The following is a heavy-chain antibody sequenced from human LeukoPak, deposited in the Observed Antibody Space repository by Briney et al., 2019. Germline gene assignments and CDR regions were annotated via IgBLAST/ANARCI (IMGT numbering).Heavy chain of an antibody. CDR1: GFTFSSYG. J-gene: IGHJ4*02. D-gene: IGHD6-13*01. V-gene: IGHV3-21*01. CDR3: ARERGGPSEQQLGPDY. CDR2: ISSSSTDI. Sequence: GSLRLSCVASGFTFSSYGMNWVRQAPGKGLEWVSSISSSSTDINYADSVKGRFSISRDNAKNSLYLQMNSLRAEDTAVFYCARERGGPSEQQLGPDYWGQGTLVTVSS.